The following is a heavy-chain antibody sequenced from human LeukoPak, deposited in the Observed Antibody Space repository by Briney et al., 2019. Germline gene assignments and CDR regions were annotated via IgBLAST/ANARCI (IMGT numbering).Heavy chain of an antibody. J-gene: IGHJ4*02. CDR3: ANPKGTGTGAFDY. CDR1: GFTFSSYA. D-gene: IGHD3/OR15-3a*01. V-gene: IGHV3-23*01. Sequence: GGSLRLSCAASGFTFSSYAMSWVRQAPGKGLEWVSAISGSGGSTYYADSVKGRFTISRNNSKNTLYLQMNSLRAEDTAVYYCANPKGTGTGAFDYWGQGTLVTVSS. CDR2: ISGSGGST.